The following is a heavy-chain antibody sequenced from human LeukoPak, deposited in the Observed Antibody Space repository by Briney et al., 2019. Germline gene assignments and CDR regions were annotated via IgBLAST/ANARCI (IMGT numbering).Heavy chain of an antibody. V-gene: IGHV3-48*02. CDR3: ARDAPYDFWSGYQSGYMDV. CDR2: LSRSNSII. D-gene: IGHD3-3*01. J-gene: IGHJ6*03. CDR1: GFTFSSYS. Sequence: GGSLRLSCAASGFTFSSYSMNWVRQAPGKGLEWVSYLSRSNSIIYYADSVKGRFTISRDNAKDSLYLQMNSLRDEDTAVYYCARDAPYDFWSGYQSGYMDVWGKGTTVTVSS.